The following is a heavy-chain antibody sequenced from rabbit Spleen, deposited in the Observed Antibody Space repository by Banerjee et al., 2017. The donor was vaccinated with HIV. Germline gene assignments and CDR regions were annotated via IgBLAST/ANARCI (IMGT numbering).Heavy chain of an antibody. V-gene: IGHV1S40*01. CDR3: ARDTASSFSSYGMDL. Sequence: QSLEESGGDLVKPGASLTLTCTASGFSFNSGYDMCWVRQAPGKGLEWIACIAGTSSGFTYSATWAKGRFTCSKTSSTTVTLQVTSLTVADTATYFCARDTASSFSSYGMDLWGQGTLVTVS. J-gene: IGHJ6*01. CDR1: GFSFNSGYD. D-gene: IGHD6-1*01. CDR2: IAGTSSGFT.